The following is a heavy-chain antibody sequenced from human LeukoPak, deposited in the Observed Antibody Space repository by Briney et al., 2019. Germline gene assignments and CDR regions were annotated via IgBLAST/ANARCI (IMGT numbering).Heavy chain of an antibody. Sequence: PGGSLRLSCAASGFTFSSYAMSWVRQAPGKGLEWVSAISGSGGSTYYADSVKGRFTVSRDNSKNTLYLQMTSLRPEDTAVYYCARSPVTLDFWSGYYLFCDYWGQGTLVTVSS. D-gene: IGHD3-3*01. CDR1: GFTFSSYA. V-gene: IGHV3-23*01. J-gene: IGHJ4*02. CDR3: ARSPVTLDFWSGYYLFCDY. CDR2: ISGSGGST.